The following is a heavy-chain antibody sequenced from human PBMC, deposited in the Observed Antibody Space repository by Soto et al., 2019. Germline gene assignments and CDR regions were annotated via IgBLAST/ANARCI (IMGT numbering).Heavy chain of an antibody. CDR1: GGNFSSYA. Sequence: GASVKVSCKASGGNFSSYAISWVRQAPGQGLEWMGGIIPIFGTANYAQKFQGRVTITADESTSTAYMELSSLRSEDTAVYYCARDLGYCSSTSCYHKAPFDYWGQGTLVTVSS. CDR2: IIPIFGTA. J-gene: IGHJ4*02. D-gene: IGHD2-2*01. CDR3: ARDLGYCSSTSCYHKAPFDY. V-gene: IGHV1-69*13.